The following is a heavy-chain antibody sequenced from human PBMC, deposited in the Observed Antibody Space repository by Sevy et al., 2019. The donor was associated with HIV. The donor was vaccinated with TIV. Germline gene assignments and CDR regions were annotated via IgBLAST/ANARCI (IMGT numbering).Heavy chain of an antibody. CDR2: ISYDGSNK. Sequence: GGSLRLSCKATGFSLINYAIHWVRQAPGKGLERVALISYDGSNKYYADSVRGRFAISRDNSKNTLYLQMNSLRPEDTAIYYCAREGQLWFVYYFDNWGQGTLVTVSS. CDR3: AREGQLWFVYYFDN. V-gene: IGHV3-30*09. J-gene: IGHJ4*02. CDR1: GFSLINYA. D-gene: IGHD3-10*01.